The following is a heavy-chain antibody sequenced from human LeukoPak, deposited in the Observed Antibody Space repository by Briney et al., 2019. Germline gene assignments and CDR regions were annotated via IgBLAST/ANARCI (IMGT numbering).Heavy chain of an antibody. Sequence: ASVKVSCKASGYTFTSYGISWVRQAPGQGLEWMGWISAYNSNTNYAQKLQGRVTLTTDTSTTTAYMELRSLRSDDTAVYYCARVPSYRHLDFWGLGTLVTVSS. V-gene: IGHV1-18*01. CDR1: GYTFTSYG. CDR2: ISAYNSNT. J-gene: IGHJ4*02. D-gene: IGHD3-16*02. CDR3: ARVPSYRHLDF.